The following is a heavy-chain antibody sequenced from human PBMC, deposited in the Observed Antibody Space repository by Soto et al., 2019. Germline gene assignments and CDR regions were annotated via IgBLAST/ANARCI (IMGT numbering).Heavy chain of an antibody. V-gene: IGHV4-61*01. D-gene: IGHD2-15*01. J-gene: IGHJ4*02. Sequence: SETLSLTCTVSGGSVSSGSYYWSWIRQPPGKGLEWIGYIYYSGSTNYNPSLKSRVTISVDTSKNQFSLKLSSVTAADTAVYYCASGGYCSGGSCLGPIFDYWGQGTLVT. CDR2: IYYSGST. CDR1: GGSVSSGSYY. CDR3: ASGGYCSGGSCLGPIFDY.